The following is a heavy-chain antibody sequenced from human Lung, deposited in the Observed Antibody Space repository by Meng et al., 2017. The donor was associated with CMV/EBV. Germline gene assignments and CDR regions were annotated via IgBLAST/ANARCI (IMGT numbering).Heavy chain of an antibody. D-gene: IGHD2-8*02. Sequence: GGSLRLSCAASGFTFSYAWLSWVRQAPGKGLEWVSVIYTGGITYYADSVKGRFTISRDNSKNTVHLQMNNLRPGDTAVYYCARDLRPSGGGMDVWGQGTTVTVSS. CDR1: GFTFSYAW. V-gene: IGHV3-53*01. CDR3: ARDLRPSGGGMDV. CDR2: IYTGGIT. J-gene: IGHJ6*02.